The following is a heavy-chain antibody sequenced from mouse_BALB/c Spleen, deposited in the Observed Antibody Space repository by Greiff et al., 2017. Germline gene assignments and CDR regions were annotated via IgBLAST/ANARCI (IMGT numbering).Heavy chain of an antibody. CDR1: GYTFTSYW. CDR2: IYPGDGDT. J-gene: IGHJ4*01. Sequence: QVQLQQSGAELARPGASVKLSCKASGYTFTSYWMQWVKQRPGQGLEWIGAIYPGDGDTRYTQKFKGKATLTADKSSSTAYMQLSSLASEDSAVYYCARSGGYGAMGYWGQGTSVTVSS. V-gene: IGHV1-87*01. D-gene: IGHD1-1*02. CDR3: ARSGGYGAMGY.